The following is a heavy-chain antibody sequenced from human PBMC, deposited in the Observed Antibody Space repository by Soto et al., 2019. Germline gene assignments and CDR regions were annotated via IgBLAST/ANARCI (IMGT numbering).Heavy chain of an antibody. CDR3: AKTTDGWFSAFEI. CDR2: ISGSGTTA. CDR1: GFVFSSYA. J-gene: IGHJ3*02. V-gene: IGHV3-23*01. Sequence: EVQLLKSGGGLVQPGGSLRLSCAASGFVFSSYAMRWVRQAPGKGLEWVSAISGSGTTAYYADSVKGRFIFSRDNPKNTMYLQMNSLRAEDTAVYFCAKTTDGWFSAFEIWGQGTVVTVSS. D-gene: IGHD6-19*01.